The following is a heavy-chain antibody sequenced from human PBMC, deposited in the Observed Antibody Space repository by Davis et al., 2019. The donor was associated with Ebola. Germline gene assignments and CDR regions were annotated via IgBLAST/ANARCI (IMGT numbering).Heavy chain of an antibody. V-gene: IGHV4-34*01. D-gene: IGHD1-26*01. CDR2: INHSGST. J-gene: IGHJ5*02. Sequence: MPSETLSLTCAVYGGSFSGYYWSWIRQPPGKGLEWIGEINHSGSTNYNPSLKSRVTISVDTSKNQFSLKLNSVTAADTAVYYCARGRAVGPHNWFDPWGQGTLVTVSS. CDR1: GGSFSGYY. CDR3: ARGRAVGPHNWFDP.